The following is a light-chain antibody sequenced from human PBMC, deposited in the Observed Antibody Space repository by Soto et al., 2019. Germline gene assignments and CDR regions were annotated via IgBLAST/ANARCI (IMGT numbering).Light chain of an antibody. V-gene: IGKV1-33*01. Sequence: EIQMTQSPSSLSASLGDRVTITCQASQDINDYSNWYQQNPGKAPRLLIYGSSFLEVGVPSRVSGSGSGSHFTLTISRLQPEDVATYYCQQYDSLPFTFGQGTRLEIK. J-gene: IGKJ2*01. CDR2: GSS. CDR3: QQYDSLPFT. CDR1: QDINDY.